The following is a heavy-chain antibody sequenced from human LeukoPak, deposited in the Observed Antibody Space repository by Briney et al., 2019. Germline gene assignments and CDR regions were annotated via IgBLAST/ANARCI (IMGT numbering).Heavy chain of an antibody. J-gene: IGHJ4*01. Sequence: GGSLRLSCAASGFTFSSYSMNWVRQAPGKGLEWVSSISSSSSYIYYADSVKGRFTISRDNAKNSLYLQMNSLRAEDTAVYYCATPGEAVAGIFDYWGHGTPVTVSS. CDR1: GFTFSSYS. V-gene: IGHV3-21*01. D-gene: IGHD6-19*01. CDR3: ATPGEAVAGIFDY. CDR2: ISSSSSYI.